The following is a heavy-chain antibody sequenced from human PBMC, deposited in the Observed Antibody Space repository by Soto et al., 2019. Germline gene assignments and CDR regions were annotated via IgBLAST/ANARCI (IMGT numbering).Heavy chain of an antibody. V-gene: IGHV3-74*01. CDR1: GFTFSSYW. Sequence: PGGSLRLSCAASGFTFSSYWMHWVRQAPGKGLVWVSRINSDGSSTSYADSVKGRFTISRDNAKNTLYLQMNSLRAEDTAVYYCAGGFIYGDSLGYWGEGTLVTVSS. CDR3: AGGFIYGDSLGY. CDR2: INSDGSST. J-gene: IGHJ4*02. D-gene: IGHD4-17*01.